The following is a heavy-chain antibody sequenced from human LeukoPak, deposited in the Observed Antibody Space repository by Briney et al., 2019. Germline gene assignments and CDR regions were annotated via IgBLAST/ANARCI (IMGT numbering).Heavy chain of an antibody. Sequence: GASVKVSCKASGYTFTSYGISWVRQAPGQGLEWMGWISAYNGNTNYAQKLQGRVTMTTDTSTSTAYVELRSLRSDDTAVYYCAKAIFGVVGYWFDPWGQGTLVTVSS. CDR3: AKAIFGVVGYWFDP. CDR1: GYTFTSYG. D-gene: IGHD3-3*01. CDR2: ISAYNGNT. V-gene: IGHV1-18*01. J-gene: IGHJ5*02.